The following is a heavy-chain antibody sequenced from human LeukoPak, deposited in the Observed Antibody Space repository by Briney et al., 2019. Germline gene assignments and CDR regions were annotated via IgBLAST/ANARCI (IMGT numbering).Heavy chain of an antibody. CDR1: GFSFGSYW. Sequence: PGGSLRLSCAASGFSFGSYWMNWVRQAPGKGLEWVAIINQAGTEKNYVDSVEGRFTISRDNAKNSLYLQMNSLRAEDSSLYYCARSDSGPDYWGQGTPVTVSS. CDR3: ARSDSGPDY. V-gene: IGHV3-7*01. CDR2: INQAGTEK. D-gene: IGHD2-15*01. J-gene: IGHJ4*02.